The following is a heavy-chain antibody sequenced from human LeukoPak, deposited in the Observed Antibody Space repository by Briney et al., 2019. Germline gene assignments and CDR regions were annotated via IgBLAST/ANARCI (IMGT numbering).Heavy chain of an antibody. V-gene: IGHV3-30*18. CDR1: GFTFSSYG. J-gene: IGHJ4*02. CDR2: ISYDGGKR. D-gene: IGHD3-10*01. CDR3: AKGLRWFGDFYFNFFDY. Sequence: PGRSLRLSCAASGFTFSSYGMHWVRQAPGKGLEWVAFISYDGGKRFFGESVKGRFTIARDNSENTVSLQMDTLKTEDTAVYYCAKGLRWFGDFYFNFFDYWGQGILVTVSS.